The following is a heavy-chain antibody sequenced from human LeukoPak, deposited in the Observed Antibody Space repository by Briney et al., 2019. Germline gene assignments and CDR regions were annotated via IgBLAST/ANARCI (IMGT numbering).Heavy chain of an antibody. V-gene: IGHV3-23*01. CDR2: IGGVAGSA. CDR3: AKDRGDGSNRDGFFDY. J-gene: IGHJ4*02. D-gene: IGHD5-24*01. Sequence: RPGGSLRLSCAASGFTFDDYGMSWVRQAPGKGLEWVSGIGGVAGSAYYADSVKGRFTISRDNSNNTLYLQMNSLRVEDTAAYYCAKDRGDGSNRDGFFDYWGQGTLVTVSS. CDR1: GFTFDDYG.